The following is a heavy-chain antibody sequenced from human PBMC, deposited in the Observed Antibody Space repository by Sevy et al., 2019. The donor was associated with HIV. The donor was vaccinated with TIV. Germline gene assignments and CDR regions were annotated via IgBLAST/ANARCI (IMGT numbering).Heavy chain of an antibody. CDR3: VREGAPYRNIRYCSGNNCFYNWFDP. V-gene: IGHV3-30-3*01. CDR2: ISSDGDNT. J-gene: IGHJ5*02. D-gene: IGHD2-15*01. Sequence: GGSLRLSCAASGFTFNDYALHWVRQAPGKGLEWVAIISSDGDNTYYPDTVKGRFTISRDNSKNTVYLQMNRLRAEDTAFYYCVREGAPYRNIRYCSGNNCFYNWFDPWGQGTLVTVSS. CDR1: GFTFNDYA.